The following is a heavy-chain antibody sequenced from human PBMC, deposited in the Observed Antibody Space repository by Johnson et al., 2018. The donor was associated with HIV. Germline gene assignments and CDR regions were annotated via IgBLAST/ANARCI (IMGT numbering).Heavy chain of an antibody. CDR1: GFSFSSYA. Sequence: VQLVESGGGLVQPGGSLRLSCAASGFSFSSYAMGWVRQAPGKGLALVSTIGGGGGSTYFADPVKGRFTISRDNSKSTLSLQMNSMSAEDAAVYYCAKYGGGGTYFSAFDIWGQGTKVTVSS. V-gene: IGHV3-23*04. J-gene: IGHJ3*02. D-gene: IGHD1-26*01. CDR2: IGGGGGST. CDR3: AKYGGGGTYFSAFDI.